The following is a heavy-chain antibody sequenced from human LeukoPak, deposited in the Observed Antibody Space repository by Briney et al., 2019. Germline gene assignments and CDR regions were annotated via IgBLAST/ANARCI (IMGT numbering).Heavy chain of an antibody. V-gene: IGHV3-21*01. CDR1: GFTFSDYD. CDR3: GRAFPPLRTSSAGDL. Sequence: PGGSLRLSCSASGFTFSDYDMNWVRQAQGKGLEWVSSISYLSSHVYYGDSVKGRFSISRDNAKNSLYLQMNSLGAEDTAIYYCGRAFPPLRTSSAGDLWGQGILVTVSS. D-gene: IGHD3-16*01. J-gene: IGHJ4*02. CDR2: ISYLSSHV.